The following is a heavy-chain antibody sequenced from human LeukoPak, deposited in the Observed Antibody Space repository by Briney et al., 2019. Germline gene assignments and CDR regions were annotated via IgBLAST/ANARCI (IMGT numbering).Heavy chain of an antibody. CDR3: ARRGRGAMAPTFDY. Sequence: SETLSLTCTVSGGSISSSSYYWGWIRQPPGKGLEWIGYIYYSGSTNYNPSLKSRVTISVDTSKNQFSLKLSSVTAADTAVYYCARRGRGAMAPTFDYWGQGTLVTVSS. D-gene: IGHD3-10*01. CDR1: GGSISSSSYY. CDR2: IYYSGST. V-gene: IGHV4-61*05. J-gene: IGHJ4*02.